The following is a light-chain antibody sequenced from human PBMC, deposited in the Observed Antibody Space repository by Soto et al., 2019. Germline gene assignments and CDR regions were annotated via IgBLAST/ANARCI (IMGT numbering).Light chain of an antibody. CDR3: VAWDESLSGYV. J-gene: IGLJ1*01. V-gene: IGLV1-47*01. CDR2: RGN. CDR1: SANIGRDY. Sequence: QSVLTQPPSVSGTPGQRVKISCSGSSANIGRDYVYWYQQFPGTAPKLLIYRGNQRPSGVPDRFSCSKSGTSASLAISGLRSDDESDYYCVAWDESLSGYVFGTGTKVTVL.